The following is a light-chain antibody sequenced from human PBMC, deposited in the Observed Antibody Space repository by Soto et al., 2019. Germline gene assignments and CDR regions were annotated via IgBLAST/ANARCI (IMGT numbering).Light chain of an antibody. V-gene: IGKV1-27*01. CDR3: QKYNSAPLI. J-gene: IGKJ4*01. CDR1: QGISNY. CDR2: AAS. Sequence: DIQMTQAPSSLSASVGDRVTITCRARQGISNYLAWYQQKAWKVPKLLIYAASTLQSRVPSRFSGSGSGTDFSLTISSLHPEDVATYYCQKYNSAPLIFGGGTKVAIK.